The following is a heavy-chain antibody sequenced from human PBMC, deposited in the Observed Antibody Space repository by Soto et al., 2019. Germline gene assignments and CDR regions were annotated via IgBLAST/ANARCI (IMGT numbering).Heavy chain of an antibody. CDR3: ARAGQYYDASGYAN. CDR2: ISAYNGNS. Sequence: QVKLVQSGAEVKKPGASIKASCKASGYSFVTSGMTWVRQAPGQGLEWVGWISAYNGNSNYDQNLQDRVTMTTDTSTTTAYLELRNLRSDDSAVYYCARAGQYYDASGYANWGQGTLVTVSS. V-gene: IGHV1-18*01. CDR1: GYSFVTSG. D-gene: IGHD3-22*01. J-gene: IGHJ4*02.